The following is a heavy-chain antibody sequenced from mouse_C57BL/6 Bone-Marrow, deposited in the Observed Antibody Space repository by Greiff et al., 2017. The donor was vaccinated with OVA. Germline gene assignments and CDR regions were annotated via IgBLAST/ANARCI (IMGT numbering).Heavy chain of an antibody. D-gene: IGHD1-1*01. CDR1: GYTFTSYW. V-gene: IGHV1-64*01. CDR2: IHPNSGST. CDR3: SRYYGSSYGAWFAY. J-gene: IGHJ3*01. Sequence: QVQLQQPGAELVKPGASVKLSCKASGYTFTSYWMHWVKQRPGQGLEWIGMIHPNSGSTNYNEKFKSKATLTVAKSSSTAYMQLSSLSSEDSAFYYCSRYYGSSYGAWFAYWGQGTLVTVSA.